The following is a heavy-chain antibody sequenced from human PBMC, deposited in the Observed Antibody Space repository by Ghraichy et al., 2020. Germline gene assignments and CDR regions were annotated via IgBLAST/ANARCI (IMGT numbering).Heavy chain of an antibody. J-gene: IGHJ4*02. V-gene: IGHV1-2*06. CDR3: ARGRWIQLWPPDY. D-gene: IGHD5-18*01. CDR2: INPNSGGT. Sequence: ASVKVSCKASGYTFTGYYMHWVRQAPGQGLEWMGRINPNSGGTNYAQKFQGRVTMTRDTSISTAYMELSRLRSDDTAVYYCARGRWIQLWPPDYWGQGTLVTVSS. CDR1: GYTFTGYY.